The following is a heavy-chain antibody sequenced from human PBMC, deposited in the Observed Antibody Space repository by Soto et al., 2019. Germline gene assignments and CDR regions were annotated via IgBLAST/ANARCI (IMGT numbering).Heavy chain of an antibody. D-gene: IGHD2-2*01. CDR1: GYTFTGYY. V-gene: IGHV1-2*04. CDR3: ARDRRVACSSTSCYPYYYYGMDV. CDR2: INPNSGGT. J-gene: IGHJ6*02. Sequence: ASVKVSCKASGYTFTGYYMHWVRQAPGQGLEWMGWINPNSGGTNYAQKFQGWVTMTRDTSSSTAYMELSRLRSDDTAVYYCARDRRVACSSTSCYPYYYYGMDVWGQGTTVTVS.